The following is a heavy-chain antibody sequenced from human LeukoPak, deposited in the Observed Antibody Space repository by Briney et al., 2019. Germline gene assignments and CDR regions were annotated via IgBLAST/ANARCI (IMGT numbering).Heavy chain of an antibody. V-gene: IGHV4-59*01. J-gene: IGHJ6*03. CDR3: ARGAEQPAKNYYYYYMDV. D-gene: IGHD6-13*01. CDR1: GGSISSYY. Sequence: HPSETLSLTCTVSGGSISSYYWSWIRQPPGKGLEWIGYIYYSGSTNYNPSLKSRVTISVDTSKNQFSLKLSSVTAADTAVYYCARGAEQPAKNYYYYYMDVWGKGTTVTVSS. CDR2: IYYSGST.